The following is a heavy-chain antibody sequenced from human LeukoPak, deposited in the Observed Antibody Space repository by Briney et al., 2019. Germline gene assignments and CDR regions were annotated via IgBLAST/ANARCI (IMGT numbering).Heavy chain of an antibody. V-gene: IGHV3-30*04. J-gene: IGHJ4*02. CDR2: ISYDGSNK. D-gene: IGHD3-10*01. CDR3: ARDWSRVRGVRYFDY. CDR1: GFTFSSYA. Sequence: GGSLRLSCAASGFTFSSYAMHWVRQAPGKGLEWVAVISYDGSNKYYADSVKGRFTISRDNSKNTLYLQMNSLRAEDTAVYYCARDWSRVRGVRYFDYWGQGTLVTVSS.